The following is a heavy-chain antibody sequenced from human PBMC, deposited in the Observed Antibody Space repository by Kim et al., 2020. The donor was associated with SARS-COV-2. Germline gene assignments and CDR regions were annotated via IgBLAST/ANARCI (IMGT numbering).Heavy chain of an antibody. V-gene: IGHV4-34*01. J-gene: IGHJ4*02. Sequence: SETLSLTCAVYGGSFSGYYWSWIRQPPGKGLEWIGKINHSGSTNYNPSLKSRVTISVDTSKNQFSLKLSSVTAADTAVYYCARGSTGTRGCDYWGQGTLV. CDR1: GGSFSGYY. CDR2: INHSGST. D-gene: IGHD1-1*01. CDR3: ARGSTGTRGCDY.